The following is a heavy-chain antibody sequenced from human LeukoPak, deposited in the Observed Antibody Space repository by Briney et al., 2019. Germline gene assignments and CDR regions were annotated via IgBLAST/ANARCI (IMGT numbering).Heavy chain of an antibody. CDR1: GYTLTELS. J-gene: IGHJ4*02. CDR3: ARDDDYSSSWLAYNWNAVVLFDY. CDR2: FDPEDGET. D-gene: IGHD6-13*01. V-gene: IGHV1-24*01. Sequence: GASVKVSCKVSGYTLTELSMHWVRQAPGKGLEWMGGFDPEDGETIYAQKFQGRVTMTEDTSTDTAYMELRSLRSDDTAVYYCARDDDYSSSWLAYNWNAVVLFDYWGQGTLVTVSS.